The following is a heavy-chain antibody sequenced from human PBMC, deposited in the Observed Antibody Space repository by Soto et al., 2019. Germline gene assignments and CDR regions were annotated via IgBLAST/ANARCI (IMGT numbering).Heavy chain of an antibody. Sequence: EVQLVESGGGLVQPGGFLRLSCAASGFPFGGHWMYWVRQAPGKGLVWVSRMNPDGTFASYADSVKGRFFTSRDNAKNTLYLQMNSLRDEDTAVYYCAKDYSSVPDYWGQGTLVTVSS. D-gene: IGHD3-10*01. V-gene: IGHV3-74*01. CDR1: GFPFGGHW. CDR2: MNPDGTFA. J-gene: IGHJ4*02. CDR3: AKDYSSVPDY.